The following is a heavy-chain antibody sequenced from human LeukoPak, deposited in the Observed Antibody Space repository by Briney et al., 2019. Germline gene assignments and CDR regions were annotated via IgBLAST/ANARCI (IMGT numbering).Heavy chain of an antibody. D-gene: IGHD3-3*01. J-gene: IGHJ4*02. CDR3: ARWRDDFWSGYYTGIDY. CDR2: IYYSGST. Sequence: SETLSLTCTVSGGSISSSSYYWGWIRQPPGKGLEWIGSIYYSGSTYCNPSLKSRVTISVDTSKNQFSLKLSSVTAADTAVYYCARWRDDFWSGYYTGIDYWGQGTLVTVSS. V-gene: IGHV4-39*07. CDR1: GGSISSSSYY.